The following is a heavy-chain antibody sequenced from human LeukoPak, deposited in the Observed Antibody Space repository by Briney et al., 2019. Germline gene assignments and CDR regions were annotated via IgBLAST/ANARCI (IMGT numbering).Heavy chain of an antibody. CDR3: TTAPYCGGDCYSDY. D-gene: IGHD2-21*02. Sequence: GGSLRLSCAASGFTFSNAWMSWVRQVPGKGLEWVGRIKSKTDGGTTDYAAPVKGRFTISRDDSKNTLYLQMNSLKTEDTAVYYCTTAPYCGGDCYSDYWGQGTLVTVSS. J-gene: IGHJ4*02. CDR1: GFTFSNAW. CDR2: IKSKTDGGTT. V-gene: IGHV3-15*01.